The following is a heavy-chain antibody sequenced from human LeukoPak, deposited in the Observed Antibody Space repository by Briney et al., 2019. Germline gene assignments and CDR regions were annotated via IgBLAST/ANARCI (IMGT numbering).Heavy chain of an antibody. CDR1: GFIFSSYS. CDR3: ASVHVVYPFDH. J-gene: IGHJ4*02. Sequence: GGSLRLSCAASGFIFSSYSMNWVRQAPGKGLEWLSFISSGSVTIYYTDSVKGRFTISRDNAKNSLYLQMNSLRAEDTAVYYFASVHVVYPFDHCGQGTLVTVSS. D-gene: IGHD3-10*02. CDR2: ISSGSVTI. V-gene: IGHV3-48*01.